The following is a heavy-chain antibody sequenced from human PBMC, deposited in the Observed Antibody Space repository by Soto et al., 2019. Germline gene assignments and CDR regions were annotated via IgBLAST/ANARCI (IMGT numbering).Heavy chain of an antibody. CDR1: GFSLSTSGVG. CDR3: AHSGSYFEPTDNWFDP. J-gene: IGHJ5*02. CDR2: IYWDDDK. D-gene: IGHD3-3*01. Sequence: QITLKESGPTLVKPTQTLTLTCTFSGFSLSTSGVGVGWIRQPPGKALEWLALIYWDDDKRYSPSLKSRLTITKDTSKNQVVLTMTNIDPVDTATYYCAHSGSYFEPTDNWFDPWGQGTLVTVSS. V-gene: IGHV2-5*02.